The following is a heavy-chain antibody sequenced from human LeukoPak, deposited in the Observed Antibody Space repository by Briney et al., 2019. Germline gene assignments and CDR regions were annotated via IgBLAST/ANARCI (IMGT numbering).Heavy chain of an antibody. CDR2: ISSSSSYI. V-gene: IGHV3-21*04. CDR1: GFTFSSYS. J-gene: IGHJ3*02. CDR3: AKDPTLYYYDSSGQTVGDAFDI. Sequence: GGSLRLSCAASGFTFSSYSMNWVRQAPGKGLEWVSSISSSSSYIYYADSVKGRFTISRDSAKNTLYLQMNSLRAEDTAVYYCAKDPTLYYYDSSGQTVGDAFDIWGQGTMVTVSS. D-gene: IGHD3-22*01.